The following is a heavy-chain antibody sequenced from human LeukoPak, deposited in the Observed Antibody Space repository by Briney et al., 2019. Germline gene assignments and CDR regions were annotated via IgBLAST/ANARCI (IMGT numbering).Heavy chain of an antibody. Sequence: PSETLSLTCTASGGSISSSSYYWGWIRQPPGKGLEWIGSIYYSGSTYYNPSLKSRVTISVDTSKNQFSLKLSSVTAADTAVYYCARTWIQLYNWFDPWGQGTLVTVSS. J-gene: IGHJ5*02. D-gene: IGHD5-18*01. V-gene: IGHV4-39*01. CDR2: IYYSGST. CDR1: GGSISSSSYY. CDR3: ARTWIQLYNWFDP.